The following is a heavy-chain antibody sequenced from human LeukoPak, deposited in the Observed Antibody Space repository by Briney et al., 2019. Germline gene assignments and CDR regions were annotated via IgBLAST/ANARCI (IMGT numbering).Heavy chain of an antibody. V-gene: IGHV3-23*01. CDR2: IYNSGDT. CDR3: ARFTAGWFDP. CDR1: GFTFSSYA. Sequence: GGSLRLSCAASGFTFSSYAMSWVRQAPGKGLEWVSVIYNSGDTYYADSVKGRFSISRDNSENTVFLQMNSLRADDTAIYYCARFTAGWFDPWGQGTLVTVST. J-gene: IGHJ5*02.